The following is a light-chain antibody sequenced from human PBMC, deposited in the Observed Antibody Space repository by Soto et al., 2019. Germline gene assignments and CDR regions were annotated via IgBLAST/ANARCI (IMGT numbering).Light chain of an antibody. CDR3: QQFNSYPPLT. V-gene: IGKV1-13*02. CDR2: AAS. CDR1: QGISSA. Sequence: AIQLTQSPSSLSASGGDRVTITCRASQGISSALAWYQQKPGKAPKLLIYAASSLESGVPSRFSGSGSGTDFTLTISSLQTEDFATYYCQQFNSYPPLTFGGGTKVEIK. J-gene: IGKJ4*01.